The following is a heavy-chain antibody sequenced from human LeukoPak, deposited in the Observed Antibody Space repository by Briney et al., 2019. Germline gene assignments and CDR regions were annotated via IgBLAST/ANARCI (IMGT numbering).Heavy chain of an antibody. CDR2: ISSSSSYI. D-gene: IGHD3-10*01. Sequence: GGSLRLSCAASGFTFSSYSMNWVRQAPGKGLEWVSSISSSSSYIYYADSVKGRFTISRDNAKNSLYLQMNSLRAEDTAVYYCAREEKYMVRGSYYMDVWGKGTTVTISS. CDR3: AREEKYMVRGSYYMDV. J-gene: IGHJ6*03. CDR1: GFTFSSYS. V-gene: IGHV3-21*01.